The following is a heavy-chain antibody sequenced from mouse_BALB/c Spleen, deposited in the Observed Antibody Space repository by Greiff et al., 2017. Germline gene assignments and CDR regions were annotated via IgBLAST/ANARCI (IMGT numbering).Heavy chain of an antibody. D-gene: IGHD1-2*01. CDR1: GYTFTSYW. Sequence: QVQLQQPGAELVKPGASVKLSCKASGYTFTSYWMHWVKQRPGQGLEWIGEINPSNGRTNYNEKFKSKATLTVDKSSSTAYMQLSSLTSEDSAVYYCARLGTTASWFAYWGQGTLVTVSA. J-gene: IGHJ3*01. CDR2: INPSNGRT. CDR3: ARLGTTASWFAY. V-gene: IGHV1S81*02.